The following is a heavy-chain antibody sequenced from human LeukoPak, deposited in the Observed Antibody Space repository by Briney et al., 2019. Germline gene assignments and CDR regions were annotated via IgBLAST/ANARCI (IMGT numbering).Heavy chain of an antibody. CDR2: ISWNSGSI. Sequence: GGSLRLSCAASGFTFDDYAMHWVRQAPGKGLEWVSGISWNSGSIGYADSVKGRFTISRDNAKNSLYLQMNSLRAEDTALYYCAKDRTTYSYTLDGMDVWGQGTAVTVSS. J-gene: IGHJ6*02. D-gene: IGHD5-18*01. CDR3: AKDRTTYSYTLDGMDV. V-gene: IGHV3-9*01. CDR1: GFTFDDYA.